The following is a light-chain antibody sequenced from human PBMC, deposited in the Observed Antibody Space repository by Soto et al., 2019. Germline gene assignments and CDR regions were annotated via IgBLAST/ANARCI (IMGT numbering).Light chain of an antibody. J-gene: IGKJ1*01. CDR2: DAS. V-gene: IGKV1-5*01. CDR1: QSISSW. CDR3: QQYNSYSKT. Sequence: IQMTQSPSTLSASVGARLTITCRASQSISSWLAWYQQKPGKAPKLLIFDASSLESGVPSRFSGSGSGTECTLTISSLQPDDFAAYYCQQYNSYSKTFGQGTKVDIK.